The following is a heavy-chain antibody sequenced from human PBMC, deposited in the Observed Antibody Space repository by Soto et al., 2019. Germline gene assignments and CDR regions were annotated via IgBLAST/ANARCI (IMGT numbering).Heavy chain of an antibody. CDR2: IYYSGST. CDR1: RRSISSYY. D-gene: IGHD7-27*01. V-gene: IGHV4-59*01. J-gene: IGHJ4*02. Sequence: SETLSLTCTVSRRSISSYYWSWIRQPPGKGLEWIGYIYYSGSTDYDPSLKSRVTISVDTSKNQFSLKLSSVTAADTAVYYCARRWGTYFDFWGQGTLVTVAS. CDR3: ARRWGTYFDF.